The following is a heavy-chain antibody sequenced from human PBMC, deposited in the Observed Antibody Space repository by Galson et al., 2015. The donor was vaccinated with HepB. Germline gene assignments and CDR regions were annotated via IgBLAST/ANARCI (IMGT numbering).Heavy chain of an antibody. D-gene: IGHD3-3*01. CDR2: INPYNGKS. J-gene: IGHJ4*02. CDR3: ARGGAMARSHYTESFDY. Sequence: SVKVSCKASGYTFHTYIINWVHQAPGQGLEWMGWINPYNGKSNCPQKLQGRVSMTTDSSTSTAYMDLRGLRSGDTAVYYCARGGAMARSHYTESFDYWGQGTLVTVSS. V-gene: IGHV1-18*04. CDR1: GYTFHTYI.